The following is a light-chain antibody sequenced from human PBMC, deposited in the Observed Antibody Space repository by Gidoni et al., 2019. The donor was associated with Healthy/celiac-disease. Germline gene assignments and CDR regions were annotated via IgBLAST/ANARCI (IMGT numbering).Light chain of an antibody. CDR3: QQYGSTPPYT. V-gene: IGKV3-20*01. CDR2: GAS. J-gene: IGKJ2*01. CDR1: QSVSSSY. Sequence: IVLTQSPVTLSLSPGERATLSCRASQSVSSSYLAWYQQKPGQAPRLLIYGASSRATGIPDRFSGSGSGTDFTLIISRLEPEDFAVYYCQQYGSTPPYTFGQGTKLEIK.